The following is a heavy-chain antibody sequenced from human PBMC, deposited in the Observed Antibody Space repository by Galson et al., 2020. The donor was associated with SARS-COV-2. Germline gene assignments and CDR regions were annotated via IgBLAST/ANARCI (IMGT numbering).Heavy chain of an antibody. D-gene: IGHD3-16*01. CDR2: IYYSGTT. Sequence: SETLSLTCTVSGSSISSHTYYWGWIRQPPGKGLEWIGSIYYSGTTYYNPSLKSRVTISVDTSNNQYSLILSSVTAADTAVYYCAREGNRDYLWGTYDSWGQGTLVTVSS. J-gene: IGHJ4*02. CDR3: AREGNRDYLWGTYDS. V-gene: IGHV4-39*01. CDR1: GSSISSHTYY.